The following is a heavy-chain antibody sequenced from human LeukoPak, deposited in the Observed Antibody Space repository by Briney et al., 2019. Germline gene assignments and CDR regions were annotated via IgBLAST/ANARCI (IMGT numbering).Heavy chain of an antibody. Sequence: ASVKVSCKASGYTFTGYYMHWVRQAPGQGLEWMGWMNPNSGNTGYAQKFQGRVTMTRNTSISTAYMELSSLRSEDTAVYYCARGPHQYCSGGSCYLVDPWGQGTLVTVSS. CDR2: MNPNSGNT. D-gene: IGHD2-15*01. CDR1: GYTFTGYY. V-gene: IGHV1-8*02. J-gene: IGHJ5*02. CDR3: ARGPHQYCSGGSCYLVDP.